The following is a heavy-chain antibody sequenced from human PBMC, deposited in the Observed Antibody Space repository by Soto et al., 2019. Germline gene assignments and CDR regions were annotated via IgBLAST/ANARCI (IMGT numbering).Heavy chain of an antibody. CDR3: ARGGGPGGWYWNYYHGMDV. J-gene: IGHJ6*02. Sequence: QVQLQESGPGLVKPSETLSLTCTVSGGSISSYYWSWIRQPAGKGLEWIGYIYYSGSTNYNPSLKSPVSISIDTSKNQFSLKLSSVTAAETAVYYSARGGGPGGWYWNYYHGMDVWGQGTTVTVSS. CDR2: IYYSGST. V-gene: IGHV4-59*01. CDR1: GGSISSYY. D-gene: IGHD6-19*01.